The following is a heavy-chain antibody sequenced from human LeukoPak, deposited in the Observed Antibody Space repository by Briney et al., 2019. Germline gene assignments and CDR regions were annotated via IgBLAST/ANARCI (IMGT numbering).Heavy chain of an antibody. D-gene: IGHD6-13*01. CDR1: GFTFSSYG. CDR3: AKEVVAAAGMVYFDY. Sequence: HPGGSLRLSCAASGFTFSSYGMHWVRQAPGKGLEWVAVISYDGSNKYYADSVKGRFTISRDNSKNTLYLQMNSLRAEDTAVYYCAKEVVAAAGMVYFDYWGQGTLVTVSS. V-gene: IGHV3-30*18. J-gene: IGHJ4*02. CDR2: ISYDGSNK.